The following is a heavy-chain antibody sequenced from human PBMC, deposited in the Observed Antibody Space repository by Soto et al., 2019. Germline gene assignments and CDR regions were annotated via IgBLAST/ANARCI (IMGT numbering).Heavy chain of an antibody. J-gene: IGHJ6*02. Sequence: VASVKVSCKASGYTFTGHYMHWVRQAPGQGLEWMGWINPNSGGTNYAQKFQGRVTMTRDTSISTAYMELSRLRSDDTAVYYCIVWFGELKNHYYYGMDVWGQGTTVTVSS. CDR2: INPNSGGT. D-gene: IGHD3-10*01. CDR1: GYTFTGHY. V-gene: IGHV1-2*02. CDR3: IVWFGELKNHYYYGMDV.